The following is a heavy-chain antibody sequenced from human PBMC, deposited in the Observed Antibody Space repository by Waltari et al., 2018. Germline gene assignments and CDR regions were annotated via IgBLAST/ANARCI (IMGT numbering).Heavy chain of an antibody. V-gene: IGHV7-4-1*02. CDR1: GYTFSTYA. Sequence: QVQLVQPVSELKKPGSSVSISCTASGYTFSTYAINWVRHAPGQGPQWMGWIHPSTGNPTYARDFIGRFVFSLDSSVTTAYLEISDLKTEDTAVYYCARGLRFTESLDSWGRGTLVTVSS. J-gene: IGHJ4*02. CDR3: ARGLRFTESLDS. CDR2: IHPSTGNP. D-gene: IGHD4-4*01.